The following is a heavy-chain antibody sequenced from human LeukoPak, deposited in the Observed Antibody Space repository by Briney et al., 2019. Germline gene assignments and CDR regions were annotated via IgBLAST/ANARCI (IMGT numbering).Heavy chain of an antibody. V-gene: IGHV3-7*01. J-gene: IGHJ4*02. CDR1: GFTFSSYW. Sequence: PGGSLRLSCAASGFTFSSYWMSWVRQAPGKGLEWVANIKQDGSEKYYVDSVKGRFTISRDNAKNSLYLQMNSLRAEDTAVYYCARGVPYGPGGGYFDYWGQGTLVTVSS. CDR3: ARGVPYGPGGGYFDY. D-gene: IGHD3-10*01. CDR2: IKQDGSEK.